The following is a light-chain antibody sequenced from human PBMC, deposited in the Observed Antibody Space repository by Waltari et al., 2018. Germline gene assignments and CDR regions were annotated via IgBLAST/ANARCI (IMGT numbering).Light chain of an antibody. Sequence: EIVLTQSPATLSLSPGERATLSCRASQSVSSYLAWSQQKPGQAPRLLIYDASNRATGIPARFSGSGSGTDFALTISSLEPEDFAVYYCQQRLNWPITFGQGTRLEIK. CDR3: QQRLNWPIT. CDR1: QSVSSY. V-gene: IGKV3-11*01. J-gene: IGKJ5*01. CDR2: DAS.